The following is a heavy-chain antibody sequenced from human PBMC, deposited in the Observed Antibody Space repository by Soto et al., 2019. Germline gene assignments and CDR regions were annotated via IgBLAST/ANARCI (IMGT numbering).Heavy chain of an antibody. J-gene: IGHJ6*02. D-gene: IGHD3-10*01. CDR3: ARVKYSPPYYYYYGMDV. CDR2: ISAYNGNT. CDR1: GYTFTSYG. V-gene: IGHV1-18*01. Sequence: QVQLVQSGAEVKKPGASVKVSCKASGYTFTSYGISWVRQAPGQGLEWMGWISAYNGNTNYAQKLQGXXXXTTXTXXXXXXXXXXXXXXXDTAVYYCARVKYSPPYYYYYGMDVWGQGTTXXVSS.